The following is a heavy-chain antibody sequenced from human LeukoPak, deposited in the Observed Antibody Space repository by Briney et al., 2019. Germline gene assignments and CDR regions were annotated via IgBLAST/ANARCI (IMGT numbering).Heavy chain of an antibody. CDR3: ARQGYDILTGYIDAFDI. J-gene: IGHJ3*02. V-gene: IGHV4-59*08. CDR1: GGSISDYY. Sequence: SETLSLTCTVSGGSISDYYWSWIRQPPGKGLEWIGYFSNSGTNNYNPSPKGRVTMSVDTSKNQFSLKLRSVTAADTAIYYCARQGYDILTGYIDAFDIWGQGTMVTVSS. D-gene: IGHD3-9*01. CDR2: FSNSGTN.